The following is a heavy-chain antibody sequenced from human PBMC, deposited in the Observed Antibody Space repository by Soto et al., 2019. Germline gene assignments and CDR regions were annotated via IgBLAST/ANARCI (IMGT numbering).Heavy chain of an antibody. CDR2: IYYNGST. J-gene: IGHJ5*02. D-gene: IGHD5-18*01. CDR1: GGSISSYY. Sequence: PSETLSLTCTVSGGSISSYYWSWIRQPPGKGLEWIGYIYYNGSTNYNPSLKSRVTISVDTSKNQFSLKLRSVTAADTAVYYCAREYTPMPYNWFDPWGQGTLVTVS. CDR3: AREYTPMPYNWFDP. V-gene: IGHV4-59*01.